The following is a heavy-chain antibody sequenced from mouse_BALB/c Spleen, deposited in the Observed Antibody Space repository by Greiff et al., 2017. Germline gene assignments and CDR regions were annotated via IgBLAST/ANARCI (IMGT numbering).Heavy chain of an antibody. Sequence: EVMLVESGGGLVKPGGSLKLSCAASGFTFSDYYMYWVRQTPEKRLEWVATISDGGSYTYYPDSVKGRFTISRDNAKNTLYLQMSSLKSEDTAMYYCTRDRYDGYYLDYWGQGTTLTVSS. V-gene: IGHV5-4*02. D-gene: IGHD2-3*01. CDR2: ISDGGSYT. J-gene: IGHJ2*01. CDR3: TRDRYDGYYLDY. CDR1: GFTFSDYY.